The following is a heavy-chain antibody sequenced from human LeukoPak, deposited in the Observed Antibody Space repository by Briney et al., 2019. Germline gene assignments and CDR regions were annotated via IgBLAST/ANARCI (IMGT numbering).Heavy chain of an antibody. CDR2: IIPLFGTP. CDR1: GGTLSSYV. CDR3: ASLPETYSSGLYTVDY. V-gene: IGHV1-69*13. D-gene: IGHD6-19*01. J-gene: IGHJ4*02. Sequence: SVKVSCKASGGTLSSYVINWVRQAPGQGLEWMGGIIPLFGTPNYAQRFQGRLTITADESTNTVYMELSSLRFDDTAVYYCASLPETYSSGLYTVDYWGQGTLLTVPS.